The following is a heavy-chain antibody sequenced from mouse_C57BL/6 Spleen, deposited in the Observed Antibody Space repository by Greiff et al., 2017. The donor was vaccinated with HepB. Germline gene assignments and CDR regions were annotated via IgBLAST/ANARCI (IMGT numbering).Heavy chain of an antibody. CDR3: ARSMVIPYYFDY. J-gene: IGHJ2*01. V-gene: IGHV3-6*01. D-gene: IGHD2-2*01. CDR1: GYSFTSGYY. Sequence: ESGPGLVKPSQSLSLTCSVTGYSFTSGYYWNWIRQFPGNKLEWMGYISYDGSNNYNPSLKNRISITRDTSKNQFFLKLNSVTTEDTATYYCARSMVIPYYFDYWGQGTTLTVSS. CDR2: ISYDGSN.